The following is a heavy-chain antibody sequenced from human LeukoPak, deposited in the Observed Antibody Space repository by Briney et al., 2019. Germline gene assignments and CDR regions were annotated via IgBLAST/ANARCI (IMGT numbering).Heavy chain of an antibody. J-gene: IGHJ5*02. CDR2: INSDGSST. CDR3: ARGVHNWNYYDSSGYYGDWFDP. V-gene: IGHV3-74*01. D-gene: IGHD3-22*01. CDR1: GFTFSSYW. Sequence: AGGSLRLSCAASGFTFSSYWMHWVRQAPGKGLVWVSRINSDGSSTSYADSVKGRFTISRDNAKNTLYLQMNSLRAEDTAVYYCARGVHNWNYYDSSGYYGDWFDPWGQGTLVTVSS.